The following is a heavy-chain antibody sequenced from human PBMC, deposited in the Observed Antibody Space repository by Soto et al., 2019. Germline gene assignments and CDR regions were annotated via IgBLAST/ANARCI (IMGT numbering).Heavy chain of an antibody. D-gene: IGHD3-3*01. J-gene: IGHJ4*02. CDR3: ARGRYDFWSGYYFSLDY. Sequence: SETLSLTCAVYGGSFSGFYCSWIRQPPWKGLEWIGEIDQSGSTNYNPSLKSRVTISVDTSKIQLSLKLTSVTAADTAVYYCARGRYDFWSGYYFSLDYWGRGTLVPFCS. CDR1: GGSFSGFY. CDR2: IDQSGST. V-gene: IGHV4-34*01.